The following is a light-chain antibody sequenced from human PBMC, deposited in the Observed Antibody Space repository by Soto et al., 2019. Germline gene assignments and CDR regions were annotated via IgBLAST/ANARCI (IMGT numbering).Light chain of an antibody. CDR3: LQYNDWPLT. V-gene: IGKV3-15*01. J-gene: IGKJ2*01. CDR1: QSVSNN. Sequence: EIVMTQSPVTLAVSPGEIATLSCRASQSVSNNLAWYHQKPGQAPRFLIYGASTRATGIPARCSGSGSGTELTLTISSLQSEDFAVYYCLQYNDWPLTFGQGTKLEIK. CDR2: GAS.